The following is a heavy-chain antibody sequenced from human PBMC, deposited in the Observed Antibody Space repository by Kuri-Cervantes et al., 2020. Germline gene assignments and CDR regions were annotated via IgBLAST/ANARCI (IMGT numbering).Heavy chain of an antibody. Sequence: GESLKISCAASGFTFSSYSMNWVRQAPGKGLEWVSYISSSSSTIYYADSVKGRFTISRDNAKNSLYLQMNSLRDEDTAVYYCARERGTTMTKDDAFDIWGQGTMVTVSS. D-gene: IGHD4-11*01. CDR3: ARERGTTMTKDDAFDI. J-gene: IGHJ3*02. V-gene: IGHV3-48*02. CDR2: ISSSSSTI. CDR1: GFTFSSYS.